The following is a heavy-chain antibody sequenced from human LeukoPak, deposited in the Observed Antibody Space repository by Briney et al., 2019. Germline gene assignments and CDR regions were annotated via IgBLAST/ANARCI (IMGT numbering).Heavy chain of an antibody. CDR1: GFTFSSYA. J-gene: IGHJ4*02. Sequence: AASLSLSCAASGFTFSSYAMGWVGQAPGKGLEWVSAISGSAGSTYYADSLRGRFTISRDNSKNTLFLQMNSLRADDTAIYYCAKVVLAAAMNWGQGTLVTVSS. V-gene: IGHV3-23*01. D-gene: IGHD6-13*01. CDR2: ISGSAGST. CDR3: AKVVLAAAMN.